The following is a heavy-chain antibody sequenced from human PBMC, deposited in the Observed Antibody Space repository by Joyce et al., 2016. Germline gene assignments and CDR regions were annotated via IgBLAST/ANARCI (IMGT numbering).Heavy chain of an antibody. V-gene: IGHV3-21*01. J-gene: IGHJ4*02. D-gene: IGHD1-7*01. CDR2: ISASSSYI. CDR3: ARKGFSNWDFYFDY. Sequence: EVQLVESGGGLVKPGGSLRLSCAASGFIFSSYSMNWVRQAPVKGLEWVSSISASSSYIDYGDSVKGRFTISRDYAKNSLYLQMNNLRAEDTAVYYCARKGFSNWDFYFDYWGQGTLVTVSS. CDR1: GFIFSSYS.